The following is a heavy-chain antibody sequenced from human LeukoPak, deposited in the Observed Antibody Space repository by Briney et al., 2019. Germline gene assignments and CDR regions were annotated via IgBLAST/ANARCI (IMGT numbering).Heavy chain of an antibody. CDR1: GGSFSGYY. CDR2: INHSGST. J-gene: IGHJ4*02. Sequence: SETLSLTCTVSGGSFSGYYWSWIRQPPGKGLEWIGEINHSGSTNYNPSLKSRVTISVDTSKNQFSLKLSSVTAADTAVYYCARGSSSLVYWGQGTLVTVSS. V-gene: IGHV4-34*01. CDR3: ARGSSSLVY. D-gene: IGHD6-6*01.